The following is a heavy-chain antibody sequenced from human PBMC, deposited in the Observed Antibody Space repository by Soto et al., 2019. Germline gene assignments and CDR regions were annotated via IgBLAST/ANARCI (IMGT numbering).Heavy chain of an antibody. D-gene: IGHD3-22*01. CDR3: ARENYYDSSGYYSGYFQH. Sequence: PSGTLSLTCTVSGCSISSYYWSWIRPPPGKGLEWIGYIYYSGSTNYNPSLKSRVTISVDTSKNQFSLKLSSVTAADTAVYYCARENYYDSSGYYSGYFQHWGQGTLVTVSS. CDR2: IYYSGST. J-gene: IGHJ1*01. V-gene: IGHV4-59*01. CDR1: GCSISSYY.